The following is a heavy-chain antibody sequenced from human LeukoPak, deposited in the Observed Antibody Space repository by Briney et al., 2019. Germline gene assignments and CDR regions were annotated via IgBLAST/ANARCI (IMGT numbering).Heavy chain of an antibody. D-gene: IGHD6-13*01. CDR3: ARARLSIAAAGREPLDY. CDR1: GGSISSSNW. J-gene: IGHJ4*02. V-gene: IGHV4-4*02. CDR2: IYHSGST. Sequence: SETLSLTCAVSGGSISSSNWWSWVRQPPGKGLEWIGEIYHSGSTNYNPSLKSRVTISVDKSENQFSLKLSSVTAADTAVYYCARARLSIAAAGREPLDYWGQGTLVTVSS.